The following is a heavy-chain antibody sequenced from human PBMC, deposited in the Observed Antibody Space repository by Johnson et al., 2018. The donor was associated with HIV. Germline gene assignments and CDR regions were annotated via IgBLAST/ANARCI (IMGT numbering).Heavy chain of an antibody. CDR2: ITSNTDGGTT. D-gene: IGHD2-8*02. CDR3: TTWSAVGALDI. V-gene: IGHV3-15*01. Sequence: VQLVESGGGVVQPGRSLRLSCAASGFTFSSYAMHWVRQAPGKGLEWVGRITSNTDGGTTDYAAPVKGRFTISRDDSNNTVYLQMNSLKTEDTAIYYCTTWSAVGALDIWGQGTMVTVSS. CDR1: GFTFSSYA. J-gene: IGHJ3*02.